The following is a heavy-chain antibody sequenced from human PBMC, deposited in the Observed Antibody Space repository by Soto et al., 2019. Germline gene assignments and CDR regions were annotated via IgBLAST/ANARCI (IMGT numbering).Heavy chain of an antibody. D-gene: IGHD2-8*01. CDR2: MNPNSGNT. J-gene: IGHJ4*01. CDR3: ARGLRSARGYCTNGVCYTLDY. CDR1: GYTFTSYD. V-gene: IGHV1-8*01. Sequence: ASVKVSCKASGYTFTSYDINWVRQATGQGLEWMGWMNPNSGNTGYAQKFQGRVTMTRNTSISTAYMELSSLRSEDTAVYYCARGLRSARGYCTNGVCYTLDYWG.